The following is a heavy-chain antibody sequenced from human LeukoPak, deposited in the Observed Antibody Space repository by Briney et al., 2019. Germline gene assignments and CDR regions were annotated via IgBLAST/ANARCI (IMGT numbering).Heavy chain of an antibody. CDR2: IYTNTGKP. J-gene: IGHJ4*02. Sequence: ASVKVSCKASGDTFTTYAMNWVRQAPVQGLEWMGWIYTNTGKPTSTQGFIGRVVFSLGTCVTTPSLQISNRKDQDTALYYCARAGGYYYDSSGYYYDYWGQGTLVTVSS. D-gene: IGHD3-22*01. V-gene: IGHV7-4-1*02. CDR1: GDTFTTYA. CDR3: ARAGGYYYDSSGYYYDY.